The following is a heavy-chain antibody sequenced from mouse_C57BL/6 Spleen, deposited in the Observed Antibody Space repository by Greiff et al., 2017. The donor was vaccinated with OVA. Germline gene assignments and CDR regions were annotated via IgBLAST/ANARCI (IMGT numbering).Heavy chain of an antibody. CDR3: ARQDSNSWFAY. V-gene: IGHV1-64*01. D-gene: IGHD2-5*01. CDR1: GYTFTSYW. CDR2: IHPNSGST. J-gene: IGHJ3*01. Sequence: QVQLQQPGAELVKPGASVKLSCKASGYTFTSYWMHWVKQRPGQGLEWIGMIHPNSGSTNYNEKFKSKATLTVDKSSSTAYMQLSSLTSEDSAVYYCARQDSNSWFAYWGQGTLVTVSA.